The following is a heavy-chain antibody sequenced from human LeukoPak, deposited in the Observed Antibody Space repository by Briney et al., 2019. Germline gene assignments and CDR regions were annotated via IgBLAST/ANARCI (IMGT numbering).Heavy chain of an antibody. J-gene: IGHJ6*02. D-gene: IGHD2-15*01. V-gene: IGHV3-11*04. Sequence: GGSLRLSCAASGFTFSDYYMSWIRQAPGKGLEWVSYISSSGSTIYYADSVKGRFTISRDNSKNTLYLQMNSLRAEVTAVYYCARDVGYCSGGSCYPLFGMDVWGQGTTVTVSS. CDR1: GFTFSDYY. CDR2: ISSSGSTI. CDR3: ARDVGYCSGGSCYPLFGMDV.